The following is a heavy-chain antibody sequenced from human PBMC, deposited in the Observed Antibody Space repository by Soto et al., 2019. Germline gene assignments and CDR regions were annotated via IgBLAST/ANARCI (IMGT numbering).Heavy chain of an antibody. CDR2: IYHSGST. V-gene: IGHV4-30-2*01. CDR3: AGVRGPYCGGECYPPTPNGCDP. D-gene: IGHD2-21*01. J-gene: IGHJ5*02. Sequence: QLQLQESGSGLVKPSQTLSLTCAVSGGSISSGGYSWSWIRQPPGKGLEWLGYIYHSGSTYYNPSLRSRVTISVDRSKNQFSLKLSSVTAADSAVYYCAGVRGPYCGGECYPPTPNGCDPWGQGTLVTVAS. CDR1: GGSISSGGYS.